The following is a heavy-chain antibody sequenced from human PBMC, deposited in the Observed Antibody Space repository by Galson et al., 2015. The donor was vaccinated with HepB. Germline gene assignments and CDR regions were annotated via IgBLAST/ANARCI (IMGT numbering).Heavy chain of an antibody. CDR2: TYYRSKWYN. D-gene: IGHD2-15*01. J-gene: IGHJ3*02. V-gene: IGHV6-1*01. CDR3: ARGRSPARAFDI. Sequence: CAISGDSVSSNSATWGWFRQSPSRGLEWLGRTYYRSKWYNDYAPFMKSRVIINPDTSMHQFSLQLNSVRPEDTAVYYCARGRSPARAFDIWGQGTMVTVSS. CDR1: GDSVSSNSAT.